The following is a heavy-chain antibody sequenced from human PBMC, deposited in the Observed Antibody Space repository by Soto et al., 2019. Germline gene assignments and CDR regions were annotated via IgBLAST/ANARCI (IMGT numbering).Heavy chain of an antibody. CDR1: GGSIRSYY. Sequence: QVQLQESGPGLVKPSETLSLTCTVSGGSIRSYYWSWIRKPPGKGLEWIGYIYYSGSTNYNPSLKSRVTVSVDTSKNQFSLKLSSVTAADTAVYYCARNYGQAFEIWGQGTMVTVSS. D-gene: IGHD1-7*01. J-gene: IGHJ3*02. CDR2: IYYSGST. V-gene: IGHV4-59*01. CDR3: ARNYGQAFEI.